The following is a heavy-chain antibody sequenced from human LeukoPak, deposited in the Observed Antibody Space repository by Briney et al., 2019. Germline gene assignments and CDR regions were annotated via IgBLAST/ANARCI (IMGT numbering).Heavy chain of an antibody. CDR2: IIPILGTA. CDR1: GGTLSSYA. Sequence: GASVKVSCKASGGTLSSYAFSWVRQAPGQGLEWMGRIIPILGTANYAQTFQGRVTITADKSTSTAYMELSSLRSEDTAVYYCAKDFPRYIVVVPAAPYWGQGTLVTVSS. D-gene: IGHD2-2*01. V-gene: IGHV1-69*04. CDR3: AKDFPRYIVVVPAAPY. J-gene: IGHJ4*02.